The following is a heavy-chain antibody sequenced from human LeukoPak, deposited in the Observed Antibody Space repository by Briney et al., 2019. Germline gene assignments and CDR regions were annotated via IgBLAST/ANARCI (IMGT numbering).Heavy chain of an antibody. J-gene: IGHJ4*02. CDR1: GYTFTSYG. Sequence: ASVTVSCKASGYTFTSYGISWVRQAPGQGLEWMGWISAYNGNTNYAQKLQGRVTMTTDTSTSTAYMELRSLRSDDTAVYYCARGGSYSSSWLSFDYWGQGTLVTVSS. CDR2: ISAYNGNT. D-gene: IGHD6-13*01. CDR3: ARGGSYSSSWLSFDY. V-gene: IGHV1-18*01.